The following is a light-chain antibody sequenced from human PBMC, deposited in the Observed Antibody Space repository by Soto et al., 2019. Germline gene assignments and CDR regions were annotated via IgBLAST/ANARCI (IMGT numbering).Light chain of an antibody. CDR3: HQRQSWPRT. Sequence: EIVLTQSPATLSSFPGDRVTLSCRASQAVNTRLAWYQHKPGQAPRLLIYLTSIGAAGIPARFSGSGSGTDFTLTISDVEPEDFAVYYCHQRQSWPRTFGQGTKVDIK. J-gene: IGKJ1*01. CDR2: LTS. CDR1: QAVNTR. V-gene: IGKV3-11*01.